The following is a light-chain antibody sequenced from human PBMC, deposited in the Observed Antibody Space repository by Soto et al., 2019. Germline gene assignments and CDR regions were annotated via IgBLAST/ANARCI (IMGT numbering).Light chain of an antibody. CDR1: QGISSY. V-gene: IGKV1-8*01. Sequence: AIRMTQSPSSFSASTGDRVTITCRASQGISSYLAWYQQKPGKAPKLLIYAASTLQSGVPSRFSGSGSGTDFTLTISCLQSEDFATYYCQQYYSYQPLTFGGGTKVEIK. CDR3: QQYYSYQPLT. CDR2: AAS. J-gene: IGKJ4*01.